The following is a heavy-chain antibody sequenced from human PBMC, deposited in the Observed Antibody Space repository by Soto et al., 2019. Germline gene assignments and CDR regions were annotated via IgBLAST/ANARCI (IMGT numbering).Heavy chain of an antibody. CDR2: IFSNDEK. J-gene: IGHJ4*02. Sequence: SGPTLVNPTETLTLTCTVSGFSLTNARMGVTWIRQPPGKALEWLAHIFSNDEKSYSTSLKSRLTISKDPSKSQVILTMTNMDPVDTATYYCAHSLPGNWNYVGFDYWGQGTLVTVSS. CDR3: AHSLPGNWNYVGFDY. CDR1: GFSLTNARMG. V-gene: IGHV2-26*01. D-gene: IGHD1-7*01.